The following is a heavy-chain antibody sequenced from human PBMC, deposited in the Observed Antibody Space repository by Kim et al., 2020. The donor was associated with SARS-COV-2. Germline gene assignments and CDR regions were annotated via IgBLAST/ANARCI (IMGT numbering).Heavy chain of an antibody. CDR1: GGSISSSSYY. D-gene: IGHD3-3*01. Sequence: SETLSLTCTVSGGSISSSSYYWGWIRQPPGKGLEWIGSIYYSGSTYYNPSLKSRVTISVDTSKNQFSLKLSSVTAADTAVYYCARIRGFWSGYYSPSYYYGMDVWGQGTTVTVSS. J-gene: IGHJ6*02. CDR2: IYYSGST. CDR3: ARIRGFWSGYYSPSYYYGMDV. V-gene: IGHV4-39*01.